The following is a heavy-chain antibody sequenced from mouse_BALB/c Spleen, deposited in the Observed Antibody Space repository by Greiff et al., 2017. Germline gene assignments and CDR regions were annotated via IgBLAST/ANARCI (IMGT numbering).Heavy chain of an antibody. CDR3: ARSKYGNWDYYAMDY. J-gene: IGHJ4*01. D-gene: IGHD2-10*02. CDR2: ISSGSSTI. CDR1: GFTFSSFG. V-gene: IGHV5-17*02. Sequence: EVKLVESGGGLVQPGGSRKLSCAASGFTFSSFGMHWVRQAPEKGLECVAYISSGSSTIYYADTVKGRFTISRDNPKNTLFLQMTSLRSEDTAMYYCARSKYGNWDYYAMDYWGQGTSVTVSS.